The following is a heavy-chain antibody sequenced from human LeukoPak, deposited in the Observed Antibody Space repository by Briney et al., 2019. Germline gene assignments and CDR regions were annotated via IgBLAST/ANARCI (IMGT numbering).Heavy chain of an antibody. J-gene: IGHJ2*01. D-gene: IGHD7-27*01. V-gene: IGHV3-23*01. CDR2: ITGSSTWT. CDR1: GFTFGTYG. Sequence: GGSLRLSCEASGFTFGTYGTTWVRQAPGKGLEWVSGITGSSTWTYYADSVRGRFTISRDNSKNTLHLQMNNLTADDTAIYYCARELVSLGTGYFDLWGRGTLVTVSS. CDR3: ARELVSLGTGYFDL.